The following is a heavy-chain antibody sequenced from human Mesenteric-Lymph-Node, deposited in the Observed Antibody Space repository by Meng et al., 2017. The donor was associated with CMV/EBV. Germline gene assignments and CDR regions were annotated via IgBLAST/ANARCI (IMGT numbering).Heavy chain of an antibody. Sequence: GGTFYNYAITWVRQAPGQGLEWVGGIIPVIPSTNYAQKFQGRVTITADRSSNTAYMELSSLTSEDTAVYYCATFTDFWSGYYRGWLDPWGQGTLSPSPQ. CDR2: IIPVIPST. D-gene: IGHD3-3*01. J-gene: IGHJ5*02. V-gene: IGHV1-69*06. CDR3: ATFTDFWSGYYRGWLDP. CDR1: GGTFYNYA.